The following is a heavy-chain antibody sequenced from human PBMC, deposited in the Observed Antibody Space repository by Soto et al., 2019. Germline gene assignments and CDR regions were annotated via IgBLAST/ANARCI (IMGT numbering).Heavy chain of an antibody. CDR1: GFTFSSYA. CDR3: AKAWSIVVVPAAMPDENFNWFDP. V-gene: IGHV3-23*01. D-gene: IGHD2-2*01. CDR2: ISGSGGST. J-gene: IGHJ5*02. Sequence: PGGSLRLSCAASGFTFSSYAMSWVCQAPGKGLEWVSAISGSGGSTYYADSVKGRFTISRDNSKNTLYLQMNSLRAEDTAVYYCAKAWSIVVVPAAMPDENFNWFDPWGQGTLVTVSS.